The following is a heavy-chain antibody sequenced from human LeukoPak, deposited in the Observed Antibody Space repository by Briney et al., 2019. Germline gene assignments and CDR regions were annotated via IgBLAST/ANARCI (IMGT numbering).Heavy chain of an antibody. J-gene: IGHJ4*02. V-gene: IGHV3-7*03. Sequence: GGSLRLSCAASGFPFSSYSMTWVRQAPGKGLEWVANIKPDGTTKFYVDSVKGRCTISRDNALNSLYLQMNSLRAEDTAIYYCARSIPYGTTWYGRSDYWGQGTLVTVSS. CDR2: IKPDGTTK. CDR3: ARSIPYGTTWYGRSDY. D-gene: IGHD6-13*01. CDR1: GFPFSSYS.